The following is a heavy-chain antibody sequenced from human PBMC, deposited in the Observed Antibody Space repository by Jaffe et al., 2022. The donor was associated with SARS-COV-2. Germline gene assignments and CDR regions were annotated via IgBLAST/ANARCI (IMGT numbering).Heavy chain of an antibody. D-gene: IGHD3-10*01. V-gene: IGHV3-21*01. Sequence: EVQLVESGGGLVKPGGSLRLSCAASGFTFSSYSMNWVRQAPGKGLEWVSSMSTSGDYIHYADSVKGRFTISRDNAKNSLYLQLNSLRAEDSAVYYCAREAGKIRENAFDIWGQGTMVTVSS. J-gene: IGHJ3*02. CDR2: MSTSGDYI. CDR3: AREAGKIRENAFDI. CDR1: GFTFSSYS.